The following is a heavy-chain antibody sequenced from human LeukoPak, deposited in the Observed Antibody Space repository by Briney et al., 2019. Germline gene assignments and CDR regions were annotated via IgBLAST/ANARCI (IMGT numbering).Heavy chain of an antibody. Sequence: GGSLRLSCAASGFTFSSYSMNWVRQAPGKGLEWVSSISSSSSYIYYADSVKGRFTISRDNAKNSLYLQMNSLRAEDTAVYYCARAPFGGTSPLDYWGQGTLVTVSS. D-gene: IGHD4-23*01. CDR2: ISSSSSYI. CDR1: GFTFSSYS. V-gene: IGHV3-21*01. CDR3: ARAPFGGTSPLDY. J-gene: IGHJ4*02.